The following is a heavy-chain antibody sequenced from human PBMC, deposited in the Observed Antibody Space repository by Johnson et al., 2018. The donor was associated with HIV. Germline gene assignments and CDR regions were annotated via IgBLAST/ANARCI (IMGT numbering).Heavy chain of an antibody. Sequence: VQLVESGGGVVQPGGSLRLSCAASGFTFSSYWMSWVRQAPGKGLEWVANIKQDGSEKYYADFVKGRFTISRDNSKKTLSLQMNSLRPEDTAVYYCAKSSSATYYGDAFDMWGQGTMVTVSS. CDR1: GFTFSSYW. V-gene: IGHV3-7*01. CDR3: AKSSSATYYGDAFDM. D-gene: IGHD3-10*01. CDR2: IKQDGSEK. J-gene: IGHJ3*02.